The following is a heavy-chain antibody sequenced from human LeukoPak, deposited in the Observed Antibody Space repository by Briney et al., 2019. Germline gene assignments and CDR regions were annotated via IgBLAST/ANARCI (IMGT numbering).Heavy chain of an antibody. V-gene: IGHV3-74*01. CDR1: GFTFSSYW. J-gene: IGHJ4*02. CDR3: ARMEYNWNKLIDY. Sequence: PGGSLRLSCAASGFTFSSYWMHWVRQAPGKGLVWVSRINSDGSSTSYADSVKGRFTISRDNAKNTLYLQMNSLGAEDTAVYYCARMEYNWNKLIDYWGQGTLVTVSS. CDR2: INSDGSST. D-gene: IGHD1/OR15-1a*01.